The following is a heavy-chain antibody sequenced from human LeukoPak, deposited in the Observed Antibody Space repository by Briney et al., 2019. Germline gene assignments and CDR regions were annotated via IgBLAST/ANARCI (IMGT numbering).Heavy chain of an antibody. CDR3: ARYRDYYDSSGDHDAFDI. CDR1: GFDFTAYG. CDR2: IYPGDSDT. D-gene: IGHD3-22*01. V-gene: IGHV5-51*01. Sequence: GESLKISCKCSGFDFTAYGIAWVRQMPGKGLEWMGIIYPGDSDTRYSPSFQGQVTISADKSISTAYLQWSSLKASDTAMYYCARYRDYYDSSGDHDAFDIWGQGTMVTVSS. J-gene: IGHJ3*02.